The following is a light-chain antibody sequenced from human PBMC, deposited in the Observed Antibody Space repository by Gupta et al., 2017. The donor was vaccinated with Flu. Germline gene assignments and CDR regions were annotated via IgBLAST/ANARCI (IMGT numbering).Light chain of an antibody. J-gene: IGKJ4*01. Sequence: PGETATLSCRASRSVSNYLAWYQQKPGQAPSLLIYDASNRATGIPARFSGSGSGTDFTLTISSLEPEDFAVYFCQQRNNWPSFGGGTKVEIK. CDR3: QQRNNWPS. CDR1: RSVSNY. CDR2: DAS. V-gene: IGKV3-11*01.